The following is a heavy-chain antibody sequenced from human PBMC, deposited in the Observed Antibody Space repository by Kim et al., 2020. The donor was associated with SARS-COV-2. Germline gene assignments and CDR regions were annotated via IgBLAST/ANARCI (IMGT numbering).Heavy chain of an antibody. D-gene: IGHD3-10*01. CDR2: IIPILGIA. V-gene: IGHV1-69*04. J-gene: IGHJ3*02. CDR1: GGTFSSYA. Sequence: SVKVSCKASGGTFSSYAISWVRQAPGQGLEWMGRIIPILGIANYAQKFQGRVTITADKSTSTAYMELSSLRSDDTAVYYCARDRVGETAFDIWGQGTMVTVSS. CDR3: ARDRVGETAFDI.